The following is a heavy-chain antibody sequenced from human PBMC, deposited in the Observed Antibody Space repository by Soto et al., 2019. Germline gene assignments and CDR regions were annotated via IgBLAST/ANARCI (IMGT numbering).Heavy chain of an antibody. CDR3: ARDSYSYGGFDY. D-gene: IGHD5-18*01. J-gene: IGHJ4*02. Sequence: GGSLRLSCAASGFTFNDYAMHWVRQAPGKGLEWVAVISYDGSNKYYADSVKGRFTISRDNSKNTLYLQMNSLRAEDTAVYYCARDSYSYGGFDYWGQGTLVTVSS. V-gene: IGHV3-30-3*01. CDR2: ISYDGSNK. CDR1: GFTFNDYA.